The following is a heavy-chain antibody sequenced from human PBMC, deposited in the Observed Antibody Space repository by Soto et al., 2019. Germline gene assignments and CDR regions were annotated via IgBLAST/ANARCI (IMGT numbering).Heavy chain of an antibody. D-gene: IGHD3-16*01. V-gene: IGHV4-59*03. CDR1: GGSISSYY. CDR3: AARGRVLRSNYYYYGMDV. J-gene: IGHJ6*02. Sequence: SETLSLTCTVSGGSISSYYWSWIRQPPGKGLEWIGYIYYSGSTDYDPSLKSRVTISVDTSKNQFSLKLSSVTAADTAVYYCAARGRVLRSNYYYYGMDVWGQGTTVTVSS. CDR2: IYYSGST.